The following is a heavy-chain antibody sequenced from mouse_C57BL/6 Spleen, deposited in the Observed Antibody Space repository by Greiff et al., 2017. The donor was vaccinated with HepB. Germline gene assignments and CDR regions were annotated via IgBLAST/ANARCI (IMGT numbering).Heavy chain of an antibody. Sequence: QVQLKQPGTELVKPGASVKLSCKASGYTFTSYWMHWVKQRPGQGLEWIGNINPSNGGTNYNEKFKSKATLTVDKSSSTAYMQLSSLTAEDSAVYYCARSLWLRGAMDYWGQGTSVTVSS. D-gene: IGHD2-2*01. J-gene: IGHJ4*01. CDR2: INPSNGGT. CDR1: GYTFTSYW. CDR3: ARSLWLRGAMDY. V-gene: IGHV1-53*01.